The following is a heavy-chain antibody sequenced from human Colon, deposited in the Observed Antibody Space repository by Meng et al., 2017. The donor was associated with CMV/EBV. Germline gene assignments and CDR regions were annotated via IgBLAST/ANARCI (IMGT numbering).Heavy chain of an antibody. D-gene: IGHD2/OR15-2a*01. CDR1: GFSFPDYT. CDR2: ITTSGRHK. V-gene: IGHV3-21*06. Sequence: GESLKISCAASGFSFPDYTMNWVRQAPGKGLEWVSSITTSGRHKYYSDSVQGRFTISRDDAKTSLYLQMDSLRAEDTAVYYCTRTFRYYFDFWGQGTLVTVSS. CDR3: TRTFRYYFDF. J-gene: IGHJ4*02.